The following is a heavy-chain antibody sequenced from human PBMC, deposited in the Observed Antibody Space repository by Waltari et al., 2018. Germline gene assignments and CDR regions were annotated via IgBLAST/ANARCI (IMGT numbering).Heavy chain of an antibody. V-gene: IGHV4-34*01. J-gene: IGHJ6*03. CDR1: GGSFSGYY. D-gene: IGHD6-19*01. CDR3: ARGWLQVAPPYYYYMDV. Sequence: QVQLLQWGAGLLKPSETLSLTCAVYGGSFSGYYLSWLRQLPGKGLGGLGEINHNASPDYNPSLKSRATISIETSKNQFSLKLDSVTAADTGVYYCARGWLQVAPPYYYYMDVWDRGTAVTVSS. CDR2: INHNASP.